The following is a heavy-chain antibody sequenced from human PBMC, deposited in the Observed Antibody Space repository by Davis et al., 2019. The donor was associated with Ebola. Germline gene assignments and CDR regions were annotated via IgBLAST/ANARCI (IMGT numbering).Heavy chain of an antibody. D-gene: IGHD5-18*01. J-gene: IGHJ4*02. CDR1: GFTFSSYE. V-gene: IGHV3-48*03. Sequence: PGGSLRLSCAASGFTFSSYEMNWVRQAPGKGLEWVSYISSSGSTIYYADSVKGRFTISRDNAKNSLYLQMNSLRAEDTAVYYCARNVDTAMVGADYWGQGTLVTVSS. CDR3: ARNVDTAMVGADY. CDR2: ISSSGSTI.